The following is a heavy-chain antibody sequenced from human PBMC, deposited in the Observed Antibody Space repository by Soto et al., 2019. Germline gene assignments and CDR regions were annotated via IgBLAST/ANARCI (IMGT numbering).Heavy chain of an antibody. CDR2: ISSSSRSI. CDR3: MGLCCGGLCSFYTY. J-gene: IGHJ4*01. D-gene: IGHD2-21*01. CDR1: GFTFSDYS. V-gene: IGHV3-48*04. Sequence: EVRLVESGGGLVQPGGSLKLSCATSGFTFSDYSMNWVRQAPGKGLEWVSFISSSSRSIYYADSVKGRFTSSRDNGKNSLHLQMSGLRVEVTAMYYCMGLCCGGLCSFYTYWGQGALVPVSS.